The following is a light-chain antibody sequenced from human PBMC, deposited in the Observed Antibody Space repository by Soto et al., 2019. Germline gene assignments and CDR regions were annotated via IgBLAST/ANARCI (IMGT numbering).Light chain of an antibody. CDR1: QDISNF. CDR3: LQHNRYPWT. CDR2: AAS. V-gene: IGKV1-17*03. Sequence: DIPMTQSPSAMSASVGDRVTITCRASQDISNFLAWFQQKPGKVPQRLIYAASSLQSGVPSRFSGSGSGTEFTLTISSLQPEDFATYYCLQHNRYPWTFGQGTKVEIK. J-gene: IGKJ1*01.